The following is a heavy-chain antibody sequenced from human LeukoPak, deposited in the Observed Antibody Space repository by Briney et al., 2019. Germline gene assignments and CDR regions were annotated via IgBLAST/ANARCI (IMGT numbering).Heavy chain of an antibody. CDR1: GYTFTGYY. D-gene: IGHD5-12*01. CDR2: INPNGGGT. CDR3: ARVLYSGYDFAY. J-gene: IGHJ4*02. V-gene: IGHV1-2*02. Sequence: ASVKVSFKASGYTFTGYYIHWVRQAPGQGLEWMGWINPNGGGTNYAQKFQGRVTMTRDTSISTAYMELGRLRSDDTAVYYCARVLYSGYDFAYWGQGTLVTVSS.